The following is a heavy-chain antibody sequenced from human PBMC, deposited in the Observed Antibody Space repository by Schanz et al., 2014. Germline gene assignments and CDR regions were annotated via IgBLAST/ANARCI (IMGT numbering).Heavy chain of an antibody. CDR2: ISSDGFNK. D-gene: IGHD3-10*01. CDR1: RLNFNNAW. V-gene: IGHV3-30*03. J-gene: IGHJ4*02. CDR3: ARGDMVRGVFDY. Sequence: VQLEESGGGLVKPGGSLKLSCAASRLNFNNAWMHWVRQAPGKGLGWLAVISSDGFNKFYADSVKGRFTISRDNSKNTLYLQMNSLRTEDTAVYYCARGDMVRGVFDYWGQGTLVTVSS.